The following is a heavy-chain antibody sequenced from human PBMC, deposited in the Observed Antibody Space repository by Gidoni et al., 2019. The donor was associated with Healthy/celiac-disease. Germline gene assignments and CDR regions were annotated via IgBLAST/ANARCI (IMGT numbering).Heavy chain of an antibody. J-gene: IGHJ6*02. CDR3: ARGYYDSSGYYSPHYYYYYGMDV. CDR2: IYYSGST. Sequence: QVQLQESGPGLVKPSEPLSLTCTVPGGSISSYYWSWIRQPPGKGLEWIGYIYYSGSTNYNPSLKSRVTISVDTSKNQFSLKLSSVTAADTAVYYCARGYYDSSGYYSPHYYYYYGMDVWGQGTTVTVSS. D-gene: IGHD3-22*01. CDR1: GGSISSYY. V-gene: IGHV4-59*01.